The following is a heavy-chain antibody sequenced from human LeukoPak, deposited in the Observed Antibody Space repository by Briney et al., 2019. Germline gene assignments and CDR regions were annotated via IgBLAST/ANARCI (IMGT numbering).Heavy chain of an antibody. V-gene: IGHV1-46*01. J-gene: IGHJ6*02. Sequence: ASVKVSCKASGYTFTSYYMHWVRQAPGQGLEWMGIINTSGGSTSYAQKFQGRVTMTRDTSTSTVYMELSSLRSEDTAVYYCARDPPFDWLLHGMDVWGQGTTVTVSS. D-gene: IGHD3-9*01. CDR1: GYTFTSYY. CDR2: INTSGGST. CDR3: ARDPPFDWLLHGMDV.